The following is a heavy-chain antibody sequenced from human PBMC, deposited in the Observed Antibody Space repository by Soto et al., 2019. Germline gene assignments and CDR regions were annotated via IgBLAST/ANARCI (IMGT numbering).Heavy chain of an antibody. Sequence: GASVKVSCKASGGTFSSSAISWVRQAPGQGLEWMGGIIPIFGTANYAQKFQGRVTITADKSTSTAYMELSSLRSEDTAVYYCARPYGSGSYYNGNYYYGMDVWGQGTTVTVSS. CDR3: ARPYGSGSYYNGNYYYGMDV. CDR2: IIPIFGTA. J-gene: IGHJ6*02. CDR1: GGTFSSSA. D-gene: IGHD3-10*01. V-gene: IGHV1-69*06.